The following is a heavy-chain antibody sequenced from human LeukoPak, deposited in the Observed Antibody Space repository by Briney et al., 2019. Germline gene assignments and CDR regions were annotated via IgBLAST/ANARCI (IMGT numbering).Heavy chain of an antibody. J-gene: IGHJ4*02. CDR1: GYTFTGYY. D-gene: IGHD3-10*01. CDR2: INPNSGDT. V-gene: IGHV1-2*06. Sequence: GASVKVSCKASGYTFTGYYMHWVRQAPGQGLEWMGRINPNSGDTNYAQSFQGRVTMTRDTSGSTSNMELSRLRSDDTAVYYCARGRRFGELLLFDYWGPGTLVTVSS. CDR3: ARGRRFGELLLFDY.